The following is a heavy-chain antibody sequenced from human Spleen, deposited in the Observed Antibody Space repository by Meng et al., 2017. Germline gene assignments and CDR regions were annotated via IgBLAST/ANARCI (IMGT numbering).Heavy chain of an antibody. Sequence: QWQLVACGAGVKDPGALVKVSCKASRYIFTAYAMAWVRQVPGQGLEWMGWINTYNGNPTYAQDFTGRFVFSLDTSVSTAYLQISGLKAEDTAVYYCARHRSSSWSDYWGQGTLVTVSS. CDR2: INTYNGNP. J-gene: IGHJ4*02. CDR1: RYIFTAYA. V-gene: IGHV7-4-1*02. CDR3: ARHRSSSWSDY. D-gene: IGHD6-13*01.